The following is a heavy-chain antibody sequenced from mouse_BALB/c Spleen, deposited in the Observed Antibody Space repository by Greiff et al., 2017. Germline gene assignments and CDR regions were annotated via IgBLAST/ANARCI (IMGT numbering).Heavy chain of an antibody. CDR1: GYTFTSYY. V-gene: IGHV1S56*01. J-gene: IGHJ1*01. CDR2: IYPGNVNT. D-gene: IGHD6-5*01. Sequence: QVQLQQSGPELVKPGASVRISCKASGYTFTSYYIHWVKQRPGQGLEWIGWIYPGNVNTKYNEKFKGKATLTADKSSSTAYMQLSSLTSEDSAVYFCASSPYAHYFDVWGAGTTVTVSS. CDR3: ASSPYAHYFDV.